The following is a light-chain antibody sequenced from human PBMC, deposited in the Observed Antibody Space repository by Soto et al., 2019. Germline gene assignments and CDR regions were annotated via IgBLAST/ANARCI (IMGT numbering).Light chain of an antibody. J-gene: IGKJ1*01. Sequence: DGQLTQSPSFLSASVGDRVTITCRASRSLTRWLAWYQQKPGKAPELLIYETSILQSGVPSRFSASGSGTDFTLTISSLQPDDIATYYCQQYSTFWTFGQGTKVDIK. CDR2: ETS. CDR3: QQYSTFWT. V-gene: IGKV1-5*03. CDR1: RSLTRW.